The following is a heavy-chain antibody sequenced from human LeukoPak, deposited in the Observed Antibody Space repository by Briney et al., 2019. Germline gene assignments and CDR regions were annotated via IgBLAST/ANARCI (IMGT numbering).Heavy chain of an antibody. J-gene: IGHJ4*02. CDR3: ARGVVGATFYFDY. CDR2: IYHSGST. D-gene: IGHD1-26*01. CDR1: GGSISSSNW. Sequence: SETLSLTCAVSGGSISSSNWWSWVRQPPGKGLEWIGEIYHSGSTNYNPSLKSRVTISVDKSKNQFSLKLSSVTAADTAVYYCARGVVGATFYFDYWGQGTLVTVSS. V-gene: IGHV4-4*02.